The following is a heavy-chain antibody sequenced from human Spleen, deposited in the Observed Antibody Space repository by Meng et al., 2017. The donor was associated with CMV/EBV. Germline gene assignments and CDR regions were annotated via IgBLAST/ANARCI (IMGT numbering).Heavy chain of an antibody. CDR2: ISPYNGDT. CDR1: GYTFTNYG. Sequence: ASVKVSCKASGYTFTNYGISWVRQAPGQGLEWMGWISPYNGDTNYAQKLQGRVTMTTDTSTSTAYMELRSLRSDDTAVYYCARPRSTSYYYYGMDVWGQGTTVTVSS. CDR3: ARPRSTSYYYYGMDV. J-gene: IGHJ6*02. V-gene: IGHV1-18*04. D-gene: IGHD2-2*01.